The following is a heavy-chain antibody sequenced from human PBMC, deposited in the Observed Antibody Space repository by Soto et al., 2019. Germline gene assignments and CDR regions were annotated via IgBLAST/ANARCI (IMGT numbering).Heavy chain of an antibody. CDR3: ARAGIVVVPAAYRGSWYYGMDV. Sequence: LGRTYYRSKWYNDYAVSVKSRITINPDTSKNQFSLQLNSVTPEDTAVYYCARAGIVVVPAAYRGSWYYGMDVWGQGTTVTVSS. CDR2: TYYRSKWYN. D-gene: IGHD2-2*01. V-gene: IGHV6-1*01. J-gene: IGHJ6*02.